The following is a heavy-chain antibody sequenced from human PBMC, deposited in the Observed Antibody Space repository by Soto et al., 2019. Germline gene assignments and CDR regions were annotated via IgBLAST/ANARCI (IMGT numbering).Heavy chain of an antibody. D-gene: IGHD3-3*01. CDR1: GGTFSSYA. Sequence: GASVKVSCKASGGTFSSYAISWVRQAPGQGLEWMGGIIPIFGTANYAQKFQGRVTITADESTSTAYMELSSLRSEDTAVYYCARGSLGDFWSGYYVDYWGQGTLVTVSS. CDR2: IIPIFGTA. V-gene: IGHV1-69*13. CDR3: ARGSLGDFWSGYYVDY. J-gene: IGHJ4*01.